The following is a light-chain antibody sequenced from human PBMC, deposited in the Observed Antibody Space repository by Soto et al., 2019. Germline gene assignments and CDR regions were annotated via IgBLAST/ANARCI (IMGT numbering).Light chain of an antibody. CDR2: AAS. CDR1: DNIGSN. CDR3: QQGYKILT. J-gene: IGKJ4*01. V-gene: IGKV1-39*01. Sequence: DIQLPQSPASLSASVGDRVTITCRASDNIGSNLNWYQHQTGTAPKLLIYAASSLQGGVPSRFSGSGYGTQFTLTSSGLQTEDFATYYCQQGYKILTFGGGTWVDI.